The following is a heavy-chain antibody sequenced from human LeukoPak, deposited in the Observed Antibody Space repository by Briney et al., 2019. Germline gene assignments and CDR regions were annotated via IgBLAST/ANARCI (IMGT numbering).Heavy chain of an antibody. CDR2: ISSSSSYI. Sequence: GGSLRLSCAASGFTFSSYSMNWVRQAPGKGLEWVSSISSSSSYIYYADSVKGRFTISRDNAKNSLYLQMDSLRVEDTAVYYCARETGYSSTWSNWGQGTLVTVSS. V-gene: IGHV3-21*01. CDR1: GFTFSSYS. CDR3: ARETGYSSTWSN. J-gene: IGHJ4*02. D-gene: IGHD6-13*01.